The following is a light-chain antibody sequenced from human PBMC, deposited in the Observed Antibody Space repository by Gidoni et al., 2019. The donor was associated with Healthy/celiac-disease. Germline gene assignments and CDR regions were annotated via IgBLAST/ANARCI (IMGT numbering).Light chain of an antibody. CDR1: QDISNY. J-gene: IGKJ3*01. V-gene: IGKV1-33*01. Sequence: DIQMTQSPSSLSASVGDRVTITCQASQDISNYLNWYQQKPGNAPKLLIYDASDLETGVPSRFSGSGSGTDFTFTISSLHPEDIATYSCQQYDNLPRAFGPGTKVDIK. CDR3: QQYDNLPRA. CDR2: DAS.